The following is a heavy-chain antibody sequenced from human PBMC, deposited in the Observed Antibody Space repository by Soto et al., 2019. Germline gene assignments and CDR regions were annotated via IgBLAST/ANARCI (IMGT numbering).Heavy chain of an antibody. J-gene: IGHJ6*02. D-gene: IGHD6-19*01. CDR2: ISGSGGST. Sequence: GVLRLSCAASGFTFSSYAMSWVRQAPGKGLEWVSAISGSGGSTYYADSVKGRFTISRDNSKNTLYLQMNSLRAEDTAVYYCAKDRLQWLAPMDVWGQGTTVTVSS. CDR3: AKDRLQWLAPMDV. CDR1: GFTFSSYA. V-gene: IGHV3-23*01.